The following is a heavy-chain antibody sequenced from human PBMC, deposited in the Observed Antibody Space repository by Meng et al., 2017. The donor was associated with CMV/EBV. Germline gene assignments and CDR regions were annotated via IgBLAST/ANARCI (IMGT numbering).Heavy chain of an antibody. CDR1: GYRFSDHY. D-gene: IGHD1-1*01. V-gene: IGHV1-2*02. J-gene: IGHJ4*02. CDR2: IYPNSGGT. Sequence: QVQLVQPGAEVKSPGASVKVSCQTSGYRFSDHYMHWVRQAPGQGLEWMGWIYPNSGGTHYAQKFQDRVTMTRVTSISTVYMELSRLTSDDTAVYYCVRDHNWGPDYWGQGTLVTVSS. CDR3: VRDHNWGPDY.